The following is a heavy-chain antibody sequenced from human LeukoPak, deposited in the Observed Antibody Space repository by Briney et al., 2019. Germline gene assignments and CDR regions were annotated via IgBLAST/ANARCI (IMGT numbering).Heavy chain of an antibody. V-gene: IGHV4-34*01. CDR1: GGSFSGYY. D-gene: IGHD3-10*01. J-gene: IGHJ2*01. CDR3: ARDGGVLWFGEALYVPRWNFDL. Sequence: NASETLSLTCAVYGGSFSGYYWSWIRQPPGKGLEWIREINHSGSTNYNPSLKSRVTISVDTSKNQFSLKLSSVTAADTAVYYCARDGGVLWFGEALYVPRWNFDLWGRGTLVTVSS. CDR2: INHSGST.